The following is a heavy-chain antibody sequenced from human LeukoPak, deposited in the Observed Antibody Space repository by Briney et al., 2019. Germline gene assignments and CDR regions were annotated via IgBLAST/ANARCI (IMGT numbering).Heavy chain of an antibody. CDR1: GFTFSNYG. CDR3: ANTKYEFWSDTDC. Sequence: GGSLRLSCAASGFTFSNYGMSWVRQAPGKGLEWVSDISGSGGSTYYADSVKGRFTISRDNSKSTLYLQMNSLRAEDTAVYYCANTKYEFWSDTDCWGQGTLVTVSS. D-gene: IGHD3-3*01. V-gene: IGHV3-23*01. CDR2: ISGSGGST. J-gene: IGHJ4*02.